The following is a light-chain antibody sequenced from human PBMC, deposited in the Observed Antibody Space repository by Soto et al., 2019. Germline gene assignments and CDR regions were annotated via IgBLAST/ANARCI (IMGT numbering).Light chain of an antibody. CDR2: TAS. J-gene: IGKJ4*01. V-gene: IGKV1-39*01. CDR1: QTISIC. Sequence: DIQMTQSPSSLSASVGDRVTITCRASQTISICLNWYQHKPGKPPTLLIYTASSLQSGLPSRFSGSGSGTDFTLTISRLPPEDVANYYCQQSYKTPLTFGGGTKVEI. CDR3: QQSYKTPLT.